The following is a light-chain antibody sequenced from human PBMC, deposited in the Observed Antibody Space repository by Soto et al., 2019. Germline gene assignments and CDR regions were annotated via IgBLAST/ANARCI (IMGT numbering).Light chain of an antibody. V-gene: IGKV3-20*01. J-gene: IGKJ1*01. Sequence: EIVLTQSPGTLSLSPGERATLSCRASQSVSSTYLAWYQQKPGQAPRLLIYGASNRAADIPDRFSGSGSGTDFTLTISRLEPEDFAVYYCQQFGSSSLTFGQGTKVDIK. CDR1: QSVSSTY. CDR2: GAS. CDR3: QQFGSSSLT.